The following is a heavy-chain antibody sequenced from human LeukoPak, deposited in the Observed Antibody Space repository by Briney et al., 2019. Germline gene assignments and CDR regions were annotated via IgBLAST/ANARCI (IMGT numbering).Heavy chain of an antibody. J-gene: IGHJ5*02. Sequence: ASVKVSCKASGYTFTSYGISWVRQAPGQGLEWMGWISAYNGNTNYAQKLQGRVTMTTDTSTSTAYMELRSLRSDDTAVYYCAGDSQIIDWNYVTSWFDPWGQGTLVTVSS. CDR2: ISAYNGNT. CDR1: GYTFTSYG. V-gene: IGHV1-18*01. CDR3: AGDSQIIDWNYVTSWFDP. D-gene: IGHD1-7*01.